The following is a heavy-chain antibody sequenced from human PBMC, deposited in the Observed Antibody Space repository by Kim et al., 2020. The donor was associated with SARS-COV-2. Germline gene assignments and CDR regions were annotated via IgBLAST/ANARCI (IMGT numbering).Heavy chain of an antibody. CDR1: GFTFSTYG. V-gene: IGHV3-30*18. J-gene: IGHJ6*01. CDR2: ISYDGSSK. CDR3: AKAGVRAVNYYYYGIDA. Sequence: GGSLRLSCAASGFTFSTYGMHWVRQAPGKGLEWGAVISYDGSSKYYGESVKGRFTISRDNPENTLYLQMNSLRPEDTAVYYCAKAGVRAVNYYYYGIDA. D-gene: IGHD3-10*01.